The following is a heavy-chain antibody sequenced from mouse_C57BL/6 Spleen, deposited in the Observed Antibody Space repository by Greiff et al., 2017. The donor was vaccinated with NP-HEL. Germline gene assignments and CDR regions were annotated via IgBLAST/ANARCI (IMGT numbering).Heavy chain of an antibody. CDR3: ARDSGTHYAMDY. V-gene: IGHV5-16*01. CDR2: INYDGSST. CDR1: GFTFSDYY. J-gene: IGHJ4*01. D-gene: IGHD4-1*01. Sequence: EVKLVESEGGLVQPGSSMKLSCTASGFTFSDYYMAWVRQVPEKGLEWVANINYDGSSTYYLDSLKSRFIISRDNAKNILYLQMSSLKSEDTATYYCARDSGTHYAMDYWGQRTSVTVSS.